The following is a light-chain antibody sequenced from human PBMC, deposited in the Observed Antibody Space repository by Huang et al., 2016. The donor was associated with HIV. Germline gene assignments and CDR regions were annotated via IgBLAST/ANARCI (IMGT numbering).Light chain of an antibody. CDR2: GAS. V-gene: IGKV3-15*01. CDR3: QQYNNWPKVFT. J-gene: IGKJ3*01. CDR1: QSVSSN. Sequence: EIVMTQSPATLSVSPGERATLSCRPSQSVSSNLAWYQQNPGQGPRLLIYGASTRATGIPARFSGSGSGTEVTLTISSLQSEDFAVYYCQQYNNWPKVFTFGPGTKVDIK.